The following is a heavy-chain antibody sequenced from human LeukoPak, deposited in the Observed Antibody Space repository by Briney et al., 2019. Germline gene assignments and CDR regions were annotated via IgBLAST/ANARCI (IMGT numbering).Heavy chain of an antibody. CDR2: IYYSGST. D-gene: IGHD4-17*01. CDR3: TSSYGDSNLNYYYYSMDV. CDR1: GGSISSYY. V-gene: IGHV4-59*01. J-gene: IGHJ6*03. Sequence: PSETLSLTCTVSGGSISSYYWSWIRQPPGKGLEWIGYIYYSGSTNYNPSLKSRVTISVDTSKNQFSLKLSSVTAADTAVYYCTSSYGDSNLNYYYYSMDVRITGTTVTYSS.